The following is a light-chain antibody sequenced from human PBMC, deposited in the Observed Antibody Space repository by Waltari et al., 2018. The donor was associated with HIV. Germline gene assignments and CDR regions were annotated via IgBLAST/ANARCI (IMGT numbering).Light chain of an antibody. V-gene: IGLV2-23*01. J-gene: IGLJ1*01. CDR3: CSYGGFTTYV. CDR2: EDT. CDR1: SSDVGGYSL. Sequence: QSALTQPASVSGSPGQSITISCIGTSSDVGGYSLVSGYQHHPGKAPQLLIFEDTERPSGVSNRFSASKSGTTASLTISGLLAEYAADYYCCSYGGFTTYVFGSGTKVTVL.